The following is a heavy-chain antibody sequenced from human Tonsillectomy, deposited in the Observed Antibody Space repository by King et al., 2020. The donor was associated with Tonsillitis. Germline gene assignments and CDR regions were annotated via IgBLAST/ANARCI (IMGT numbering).Heavy chain of an antibody. D-gene: IGHD3-22*01. V-gene: IGHV3-33*01. CDR2: IWYDGSSE. J-gene: IGHJ6*03. CDR1: GFAFSSYG. CDR3: ARDHGYHDSSGYSTYYYMDV. Sequence: GQLVQSGGGVVQPGRSLRLSCAASGFAFSSYGLHWVRQAPGKGLEWVAVIWYDGSSEHYADSVKGRFTISTDNSKNTLFLQMNSLRAEDTAVYYCARDHGYHDSSGYSTYYYMDVWGKGTTVTVSS.